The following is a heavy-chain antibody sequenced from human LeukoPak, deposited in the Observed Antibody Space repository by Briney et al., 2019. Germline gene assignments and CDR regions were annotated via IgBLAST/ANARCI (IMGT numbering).Heavy chain of an antibody. D-gene: IGHD6-25*01. Sequence: GGSLRLSCAASGFTFDDYAMHWVRQAPGKGLEWVSGISWNSGSIGYADSVKGRFTISRDNAKNSLYLQMNSLRAEDTAVYYCAKIYAAAAYYYGMDVWGQGTTVTVSS. CDR3: AKIYAAAAYYYGMDV. J-gene: IGHJ6*02. V-gene: IGHV3-9*01. CDR1: GFTFDDYA. CDR2: ISWNSGSI.